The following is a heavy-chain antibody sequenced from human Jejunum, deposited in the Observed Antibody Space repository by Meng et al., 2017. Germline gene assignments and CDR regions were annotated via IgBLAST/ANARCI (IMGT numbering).Heavy chain of an antibody. CDR1: GASITSYH. J-gene: IGHJ6*02. CDR2: VYYRGST. D-gene: IGHD2-8*01. Sequence: GSLRLSCTVSGASITSYHWAWIRQPPGKRLEWIGNVYYRGSTNFNPSLQSRITTSVDTSKNQFSLKLTSVTAADTAVYYCARRKVSTYNYGMDIWGPGTTVTVSS. CDR3: ARRKVSTYNYGMDI. V-gene: IGHV4-59*01.